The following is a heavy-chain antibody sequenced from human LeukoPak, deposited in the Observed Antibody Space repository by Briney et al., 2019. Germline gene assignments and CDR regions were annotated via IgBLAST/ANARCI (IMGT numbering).Heavy chain of an antibody. CDR2: IYHSGST. D-gene: IGHD2-2*01. J-gene: IGHJ5*02. CDR3: ARHQLYCFDP. CDR1: GGSISSYY. V-gene: IGHV4-59*01. Sequence: PSETLSLTCTVSGGSISSYYWSWIRQPPGKGLEWIGYIYHSGSTNYTPSLKSRVTISIDTSKNQFSPKLSSVTAADPAVYYCARHQLYCFDPWGQGTLVTVSS.